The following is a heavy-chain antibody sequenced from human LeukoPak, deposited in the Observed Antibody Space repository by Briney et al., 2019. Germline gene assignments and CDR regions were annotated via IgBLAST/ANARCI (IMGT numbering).Heavy chain of an antibody. D-gene: IGHD2-2*01. J-gene: IGHJ4*02. CDR3: ATVGGFCPSSNCYAYFDY. Sequence: GGSLRLSCVASGLTLSNSAMTWVRQAPGKELEWVSILTGDGTGTFYADSVKGRFSISRDISTNTLYLQMNSLGVDDTALYYCATVGGFCPSSNCYAYFDYWGQGSLVTVSS. CDR2: LTGDGTGT. CDR1: GLTLSNSA. V-gene: IGHV3-23*01.